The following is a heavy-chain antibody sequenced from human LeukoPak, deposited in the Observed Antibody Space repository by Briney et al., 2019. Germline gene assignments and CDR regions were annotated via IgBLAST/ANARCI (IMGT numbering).Heavy chain of an antibody. Sequence: SETLSLTCSVSGASISSSSYYWGWIRQPPGRGLEWIVSVSYSGSTHYNPSLKSRVTISVDTSKNQLSLKLSSVTAADTAVYYCARGPKIVVVVAATPDYNWFDPWGQGTLVTVSS. V-gene: IGHV4-39*07. CDR2: VSYSGST. CDR1: GASISSSSYY. CDR3: ARGPKIVVVVAATPDYNWFDP. D-gene: IGHD2-15*01. J-gene: IGHJ5*02.